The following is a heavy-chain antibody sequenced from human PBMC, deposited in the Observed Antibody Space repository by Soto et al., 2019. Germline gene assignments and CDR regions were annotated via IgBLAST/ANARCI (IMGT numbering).Heavy chain of an antibody. Sequence: SETLSLTCTVSGGSISSYYWSWIRQPPGKGLEWIGYIYYSGSTNYNPSLKSRVTISVDTSKNQFSLKLSSVTAADTAVYYCARGGRYGYGYTPRFDYWGQGTLVTVSS. J-gene: IGHJ4*02. CDR3: ARGGRYGYGYTPRFDY. CDR1: GGSISSYY. CDR2: IYYSGST. V-gene: IGHV4-59*01. D-gene: IGHD5-18*01.